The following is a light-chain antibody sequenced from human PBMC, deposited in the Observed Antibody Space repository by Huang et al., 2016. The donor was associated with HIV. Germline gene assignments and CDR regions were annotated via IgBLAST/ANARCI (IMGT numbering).Light chain of an antibody. V-gene: IGKV1-NL1*01. Sequence: DIQMTQSLSSLSASVGDRVTITCRASQGIGNSFAWYQQKPEKAPRLLLYATSRLESGVPSRFSGSGSGTHYTLTISTLQPEDIASYYCQQYHGIPWTFGQGTKVEIK. J-gene: IGKJ1*01. CDR3: QQYHGIPWT. CDR2: ATS. CDR1: QGIGNS.